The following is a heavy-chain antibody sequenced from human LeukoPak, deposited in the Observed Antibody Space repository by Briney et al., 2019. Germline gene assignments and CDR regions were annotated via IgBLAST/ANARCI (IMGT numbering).Heavy chain of an antibody. V-gene: IGHV1-69*06. D-gene: IGHD6-13*01. CDR3: ARDRKLYSSSLDAFDI. CDR2: IIPIFGTA. Sequence: WASVKVSCKASGGTFSSYAISWVRQAPGQGLEWMGGIIPIFGTANYAQKFQGRVTITADKSTSTAYMELSSLRSEDTAVYYCARDRKLYSSSLDAFDIWGQGTMVTVS. CDR1: GGTFSSYA. J-gene: IGHJ3*02.